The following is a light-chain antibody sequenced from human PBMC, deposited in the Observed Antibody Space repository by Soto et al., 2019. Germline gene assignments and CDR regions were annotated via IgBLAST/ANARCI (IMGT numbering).Light chain of an antibody. CDR2: GAS. Sequence: EIVLTQSPGTLSLSPGERATLSCRASQGVSSSYLAWYQQKPGQAPRLLIYGASTRATDIPARFSGSGSGTEFTLTISSLQSEDFAVYYCQQYNIWPPWTFGQGTKVDIK. CDR1: QGVSSSY. V-gene: IGKV3-15*01. J-gene: IGKJ1*01. CDR3: QQYNIWPPWT.